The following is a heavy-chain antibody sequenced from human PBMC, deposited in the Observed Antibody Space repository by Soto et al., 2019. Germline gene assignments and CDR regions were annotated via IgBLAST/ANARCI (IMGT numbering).Heavy chain of an antibody. Sequence: EVQLLESGGGLVQPGESLRLSCVASGFTFSTYTMSWVRQAPGKGLEWVSVISGSGGSPSYADSVQGRFSISRDNYRNTLYLQMNNLRGDDTAMYYCAKARCSTTNCYVPDYWGQGNLVTVSS. CDR3: AKARCSTTNCYVPDY. V-gene: IGHV3-23*01. CDR1: GFTFSTYT. J-gene: IGHJ4*02. CDR2: ISGSGGSP. D-gene: IGHD2-2*01.